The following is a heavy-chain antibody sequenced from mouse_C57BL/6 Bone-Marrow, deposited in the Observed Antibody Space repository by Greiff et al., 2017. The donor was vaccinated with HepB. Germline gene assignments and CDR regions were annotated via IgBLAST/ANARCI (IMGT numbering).Heavy chain of an antibody. V-gene: IGHV10-1*01. CDR2: IRSKSNNYAT. J-gene: IGHJ4*01. CDR1: GFSFNTYA. D-gene: IGHD2-4*01. Sequence: EVKLMESGGGLVQPKGSLKLSCAASGFSFNTYAMNWVRQAPGKGLEWVARIRSKSNNYATYYADSVKDRFTISRDDSESMLYLQMNNLKTEDTAMYYCVRHNYDYDEAMDYWGQGTSVTVSS. CDR3: VRHNYDYDEAMDY.